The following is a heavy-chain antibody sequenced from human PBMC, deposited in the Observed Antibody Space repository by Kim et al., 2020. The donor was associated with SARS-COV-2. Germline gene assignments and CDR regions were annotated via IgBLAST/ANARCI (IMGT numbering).Heavy chain of an antibody. V-gene: IGHV5-51*01. Sequence: GESLKISCKGSGYSFTSYWIGWVRQMPGKGLEWMGIIYPGDSDTRYSPSFQGQVTISADKSISTAYLQWSSLKASDTAMYYCARLGDTAMDYYYYYMDVWGKGTTVTVSS. D-gene: IGHD5-18*01. CDR2: IYPGDSDT. CDR3: ARLGDTAMDYYYYYMDV. CDR1: GYSFTSYW. J-gene: IGHJ6*03.